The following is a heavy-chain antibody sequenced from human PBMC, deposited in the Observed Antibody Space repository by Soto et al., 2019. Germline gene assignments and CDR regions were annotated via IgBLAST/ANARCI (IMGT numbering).Heavy chain of an antibody. CDR3: VCSSSDYFYGMDV. D-gene: IGHD6-6*01. J-gene: IGHJ6*02. Sequence: WTWIRQPPGKGLEWIGEIHQSGSTNYRPSLRSRVTMSVDTSKTQFSLKMSSVTAADTAVYYCVCSSSDYFYGMDVWGQGTTVTVSS. CDR2: IHQSGST. V-gene: IGHV4-34*01.